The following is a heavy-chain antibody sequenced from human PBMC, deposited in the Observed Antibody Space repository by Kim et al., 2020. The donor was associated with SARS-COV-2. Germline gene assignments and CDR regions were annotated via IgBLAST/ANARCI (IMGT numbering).Heavy chain of an antibody. D-gene: IGHD1-20*01. CDR3: ARCPYNWNYFDY. V-gene: IGHV4-59*01. Sequence: NYTPPLKRRVTISVDTSKNQFSLKLSSVTAADTAVYYCARCPYNWNYFDYWGQGTLVTVSS. J-gene: IGHJ4*02.